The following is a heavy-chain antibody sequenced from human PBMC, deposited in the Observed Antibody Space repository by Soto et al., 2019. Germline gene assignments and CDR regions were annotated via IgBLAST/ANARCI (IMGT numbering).Heavy chain of an antibody. V-gene: IGHV1-18*01. D-gene: IGHD6-19*01. CDR1: GYTFTSYG. Sequence: ASVKVSCKASGYTFTSYGISWVRQAPGQGLEWMGWVSAYNGNTNYAQKLQGRVTMTTDTSTSTAYMELRSLRSDDTAVYYCARIAEAVAGSAFDIWGQGTMVTVSS. J-gene: IGHJ3*02. CDR3: ARIAEAVAGSAFDI. CDR2: VSAYNGNT.